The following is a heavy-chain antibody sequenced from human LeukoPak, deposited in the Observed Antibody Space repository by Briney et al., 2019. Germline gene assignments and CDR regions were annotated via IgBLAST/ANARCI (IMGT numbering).Heavy chain of an antibody. CDR3: ARGPRKYTIAAPDY. J-gene: IGHJ4*02. D-gene: IGHD6-6*01. V-gene: IGHV4-34*01. Sequence: SETLSLTCAVYGGSFSGYYWSWIRQPPGKGLEWIGEINHSGSTNYNPSLKSRVTISVDTSKNQFSLKLSSVTAADTAVYYCARGPRKYTIAAPDYWGQGTLVTVSS. CDR1: GGSFSGYY. CDR2: INHSGST.